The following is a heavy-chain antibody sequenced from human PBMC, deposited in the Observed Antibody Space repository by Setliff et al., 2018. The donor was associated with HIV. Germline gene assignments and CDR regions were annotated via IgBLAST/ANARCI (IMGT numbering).Heavy chain of an antibody. V-gene: IGHV1-18*01. CDR2: ISAYNGNT. Sequence: ASVNVSCKASGYAFTSYGISWVRQAPGQGLEWMGWISAYNGNTNYAQNLQGRVTMTTDTSTSSAYMELRSLRSDDTAVYYCARGPPIVVVPAALLTFDYWGQGTLVTVSS. CDR3: ARGPPIVVVPAALLTFDY. D-gene: IGHD2-2*01. J-gene: IGHJ4*02. CDR1: GYAFTSYG.